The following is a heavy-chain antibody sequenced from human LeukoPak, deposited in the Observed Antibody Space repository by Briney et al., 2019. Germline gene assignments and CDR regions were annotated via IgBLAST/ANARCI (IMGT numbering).Heavy chain of an antibody. D-gene: IGHD6-13*01. Sequence: GGSLRLSCAASGFTFDDYAMDWVRQAPGKGLEWVSGISWNSGSIGYADSVKGRFTISRDNAKNSLYLQMNSLRAEDTALYYCAKEIAAAGDSPFDYWGQGTLVTVSS. CDR3: AKEIAAAGDSPFDY. CDR2: ISWNSGSI. V-gene: IGHV3-9*01. CDR1: GFTFDDYA. J-gene: IGHJ4*02.